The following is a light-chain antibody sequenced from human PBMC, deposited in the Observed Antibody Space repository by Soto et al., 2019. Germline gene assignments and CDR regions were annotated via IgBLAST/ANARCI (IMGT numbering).Light chain of an antibody. J-gene: IGKJ1*01. CDR3: QQYGSYSPWT. Sequence: DIQMTQSPTTLSASVGDRVTITCRASQSIGSWLAWYQQKPGKAPKLLIYKASTLESGVPSRFSGSGSGTEFILTISSLKPDDFASYYCQQYGSYSPWTFGQGTKVEIK. CDR2: KAS. V-gene: IGKV1-5*03. CDR1: QSIGSW.